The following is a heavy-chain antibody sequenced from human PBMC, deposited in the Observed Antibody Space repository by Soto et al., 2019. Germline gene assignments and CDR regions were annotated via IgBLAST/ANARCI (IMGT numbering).Heavy chain of an antibody. CDR3: ARAVAVPADFDY. D-gene: IGHD6-19*01. CDR1: GYTFTGYA. V-gene: IGHV1-3*05. J-gene: IGHJ4*02. Sequence: QVQLVQSGAEEKKPGASVKVSCKASGYTFTGYAVHWVRQAPGQRREWMGWINAGNGNTKYSQKFQGRVTITRDTSASTAYMELSSLRSEDTAVYYCARAVAVPADFDYWGQGTLVTVSS. CDR2: INAGNGNT.